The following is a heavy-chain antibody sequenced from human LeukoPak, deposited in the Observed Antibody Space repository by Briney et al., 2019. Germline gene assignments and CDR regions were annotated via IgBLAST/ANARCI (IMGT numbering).Heavy chain of an antibody. V-gene: IGHV3-74*01. D-gene: IGHD3-3*01. CDR1: GFTFSSSW. J-gene: IGHJ4*02. CDR3: ASSSRFGETAGY. CDR2: INSDGSST. Sequence: PGGSLRLSCAASGFTFSSSWMHWVRQAPGKGLVWVSRINSDGSSTSYADSVKGRFTISRDNAKNTLYLQMNSLRAEDTAVYYCASSSRFGETAGYWGQGTLVTVSS.